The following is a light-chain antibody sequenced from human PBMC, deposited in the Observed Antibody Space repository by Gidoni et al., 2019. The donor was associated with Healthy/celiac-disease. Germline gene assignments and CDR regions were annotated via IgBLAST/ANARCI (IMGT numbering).Light chain of an antibody. V-gene: IGKV3-11*01. CDR2: DAS. CDR3: QQRSNWPLT. CDR1: QSVSSY. J-gene: IGKJ4*01. Sequence: EIVLTQSPATLSLSPGERATLSCRASQSVSSYLAWYQQKPGQAPRLLIYDASSRATGIPARFSGSGSGTDFTLTSSRLEPEDFAVYYCQQRSNWPLTFGGGTKVEIK.